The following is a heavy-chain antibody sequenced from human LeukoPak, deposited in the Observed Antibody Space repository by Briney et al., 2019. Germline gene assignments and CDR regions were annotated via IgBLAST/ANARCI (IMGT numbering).Heavy chain of an antibody. Sequence: GGSLRLSCAASGFTVSSNYMSWVRQAPGKGLEWVSIIYSGGSTYYADSVKGRFTISRDNSKSTLYLQMNSLRAEDTAVYYCASAVALDYWGQGTLVTVSS. V-gene: IGHV3-66*01. CDR2: IYSGGST. J-gene: IGHJ4*02. CDR1: GFTVSSNY. CDR3: ASAVALDY.